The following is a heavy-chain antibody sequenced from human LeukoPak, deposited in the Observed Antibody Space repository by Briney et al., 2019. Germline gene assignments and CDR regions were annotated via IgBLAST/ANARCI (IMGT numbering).Heavy chain of an antibody. J-gene: IGHJ5*02. Sequence: PGGSLRLSCAASGFPFSNAWMHWVRQAPGKGLEWIGYIHYSGSTNYNPSLKSRVTISVDTSKNQFSLRLNSVTAADTALYYCARGSRGGYNWFDPWGQGTLVTVSS. CDR3: ARGSRGGYNWFDP. D-gene: IGHD3-16*01. CDR2: IHYSGST. CDR1: GFPFSNAW. V-gene: IGHV4-59*01.